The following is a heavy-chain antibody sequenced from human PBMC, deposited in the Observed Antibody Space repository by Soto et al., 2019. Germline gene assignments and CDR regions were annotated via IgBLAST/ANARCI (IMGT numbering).Heavy chain of an antibody. J-gene: IGHJ5*02. D-gene: IGHD2-2*01. CDR3: MKDIVVVPAAHNWFDP. Sequence: GGSLRLSCAASGFTFSSYWMSWVRQAPGKGLEWVDNIKQVGSEKYYVDSVKGRFIISRDNAKNSLYLQMNSLRAEYTAVYYCMKDIVVVPAAHNWFDPWGQGTLVTVSS. V-gene: IGHV3-7*04. CDR1: GFTFSSYW. CDR2: IKQVGSEK.